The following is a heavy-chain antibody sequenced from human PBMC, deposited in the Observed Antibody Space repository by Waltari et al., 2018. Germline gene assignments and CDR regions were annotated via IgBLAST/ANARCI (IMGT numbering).Heavy chain of an antibody. CDR2: INYDGSEK. D-gene: IGHD3-10*01. Sequence: EVQLVESGGGLVQPGGSLRLSCAVSAFTFSTYWMTWVRQASGRGLEWVANINYDGSEKNYVDSVKGRFTISRDNARNSLYLQMNSLRAEDTAVYYCATYRWLGYWGQGTLVTVSS. CDR3: ATYRWLGY. CDR1: AFTFSTYW. V-gene: IGHV3-7*03. J-gene: IGHJ4*02.